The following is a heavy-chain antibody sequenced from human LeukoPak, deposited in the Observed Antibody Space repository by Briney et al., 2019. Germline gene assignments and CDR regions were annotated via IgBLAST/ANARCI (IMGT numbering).Heavy chain of an antibody. CDR2: ISSSGVST. Sequence: GGSLRLSCAASGFTFTNYAMSWVRQAPGKGLEWVSSISSSGVSTYHTDPVKGRFTISGDNAENSLYLQMNSLRVEDTAVYYCARARDYGSGKANAFDIWGQGTMVTVSS. J-gene: IGHJ3*02. CDR3: ARARDYGSGKANAFDI. D-gene: IGHD3-10*01. V-gene: IGHV3-23*01. CDR1: GFTFTNYA.